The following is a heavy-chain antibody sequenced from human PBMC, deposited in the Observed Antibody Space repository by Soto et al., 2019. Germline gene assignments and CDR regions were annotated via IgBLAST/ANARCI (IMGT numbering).Heavy chain of an antibody. V-gene: IGHV3-30-3*01. CDR1: GVILSSYT. CDR2: ITYDGSNQ. D-gene: IGHD1-26*01. Sequence: PXGSLRLSCAASGVILSSYTMHWVRQAPGKGLDWVGVITYDGSNQYYADSVKGRFTISRDNSRNMLFLQMNSLRPDDTAVYYCARAPSGSYPEFDYWGQGTLVTVSS. CDR3: ARAPSGSYPEFDY. J-gene: IGHJ4*02.